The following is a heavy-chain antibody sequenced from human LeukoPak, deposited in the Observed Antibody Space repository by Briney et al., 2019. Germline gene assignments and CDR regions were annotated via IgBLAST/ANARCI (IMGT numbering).Heavy chain of an antibody. CDR2: ISAYNGNT. J-gene: IGHJ4*02. V-gene: IGHV1-18*01. Sequence: ASVKVSCKASGYTFTSYGISWVRQAPGQGLEWMGWISAYNGNTNYAQKLQGRVTMTTDTSTSTAYMELRSLRSDDTAVYYCAREAGIRYFDQSLGPFDYWGQGTLVTVSS. CDR3: AREAGIRYFDQSLGPFDY. CDR1: GYTFTSYG. D-gene: IGHD3-9*01.